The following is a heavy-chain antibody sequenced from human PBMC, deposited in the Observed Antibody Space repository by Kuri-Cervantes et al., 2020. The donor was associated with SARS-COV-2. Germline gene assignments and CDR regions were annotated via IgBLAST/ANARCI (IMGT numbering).Heavy chain of an antibody. V-gene: IGHV1-69*04. Sequence: SVKVSCKVSGGTLRSYAITWVRQAPGQGLEWMGRFIPMLDLTNYAPKFRDRVTISADKSTGTAYLELTSLRPDDTAVYYCARAATYYDTNGYWYWGQGTVVTVSS. CDR1: GGTLRSYA. J-gene: IGHJ4*02. CDR2: FIPMLDLT. CDR3: ARAATYYDTNGYWY. D-gene: IGHD3-22*01.